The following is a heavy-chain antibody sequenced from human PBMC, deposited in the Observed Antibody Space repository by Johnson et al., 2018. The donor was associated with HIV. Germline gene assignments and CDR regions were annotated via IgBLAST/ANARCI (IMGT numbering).Heavy chain of an antibody. CDR2: ISSDGSTK. CDR3: ARAHNWHSDAFDI. D-gene: IGHD1/OR15-1a*01. V-gene: IGHV3-30*04. J-gene: IGHJ3*02. Sequence: QVQLVESGGGVVQPGRSLRLSCAASGFTFSSYAMHWVRQAPGKGLEWVAVISSDGSTKYYADSVKGRFTISRDNSKNTLYLQMNSLRAEDTAVYYCARAHNWHSDAFDIWGQGTMVTVSS. CDR1: GFTFSSYA.